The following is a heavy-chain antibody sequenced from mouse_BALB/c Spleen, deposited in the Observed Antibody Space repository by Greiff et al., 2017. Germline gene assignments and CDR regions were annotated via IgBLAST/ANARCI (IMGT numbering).Heavy chain of an antibody. Sequence: EVQVVESGGGLVKPGGSLKLSCAASGFTFSSYYMSWVRQTPGKRLELVAAINSNGGSTYYPDTVKGRFTIARDNAKNTLYLQMSSLKSEDTALYYCAREGETGTYFDYWGQGTTLTVSS. V-gene: IGHV5-6-2*01. CDR1: GFTFSSYY. D-gene: IGHD4-1*01. J-gene: IGHJ2*01. CDR3: AREGETGTYFDY. CDR2: INSNGGST.